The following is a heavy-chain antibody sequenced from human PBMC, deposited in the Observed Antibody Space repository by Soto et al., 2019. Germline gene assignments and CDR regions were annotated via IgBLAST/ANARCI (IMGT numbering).Heavy chain of an antibody. CDR3: ARDRNFGWFDP. CDR1: GGSISSYY. D-gene: IGHD1-7*01. V-gene: IGHV4-59*01. CDR2: IYYSGST. J-gene: IGHJ5*02. Sequence: SETLSLTCTVSGGSISSYYWSCIRQPPGKGLEWIGYIYYSGSTNYNPSLESRVTISVDTSKNQFSLKLSSVTAADTAVYYCARDRNFGWFDPWGQGTLVTVSS.